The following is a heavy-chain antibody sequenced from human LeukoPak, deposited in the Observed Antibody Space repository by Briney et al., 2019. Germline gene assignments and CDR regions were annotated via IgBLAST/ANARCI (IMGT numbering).Heavy chain of an antibody. CDR3: AKVGDYVGVYAPIDY. J-gene: IGHJ4*02. Sequence: PGGSLRLSCAVSGFTFSDYYMSWIRQAPGKGLEWVSYISSSGSTIYYADSVKGRFTISRDNAKNTLYLQMNSLRAEDTAVYYCAKVGDYVGVYAPIDYWGQGTLVTVSS. CDR1: GFTFSDYY. D-gene: IGHD4-23*01. CDR2: ISSSGSTI. V-gene: IGHV3-11*01.